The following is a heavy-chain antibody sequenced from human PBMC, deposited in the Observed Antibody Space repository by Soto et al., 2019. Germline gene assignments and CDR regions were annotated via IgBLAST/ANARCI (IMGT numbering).Heavy chain of an antibody. Sequence: QVQLVQSGAEVKRPGASVKVSCKASGYIFTTYAVHWVRQAPGQRLEWMGWINGGNGNTKYSQKFQGRVSITRDTAASTAYMQLSSLRSEDTAVYYWARRGTAVVHQDWCGPWGQGTLVTVSS. CDR2: INGGNGNT. J-gene: IGHJ5*02. D-gene: IGHD2-21*02. V-gene: IGHV1-3*01. CDR3: ARRGTAVVHQDWCGP. CDR1: GYIFTTYA.